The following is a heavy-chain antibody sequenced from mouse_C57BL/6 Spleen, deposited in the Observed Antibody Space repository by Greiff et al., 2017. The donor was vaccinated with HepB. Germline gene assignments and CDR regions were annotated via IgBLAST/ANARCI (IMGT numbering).Heavy chain of an antibody. CDR2: IRNKANNHAT. CDR1: GFTFSDAW. V-gene: IGHV6-6*01. Sequence: EVKVEESGGGLVQPGGSMKLSCAASGFTFSDAWMDWVRQSPEKGLEWVAEIRNKANNHATYYAESVKGRFTISRDDSKSSVHLQMNSLRAEDTGIYYCTGGFDYWGQGTTLPVSS. J-gene: IGHJ2*01. CDR3: TGGFDY.